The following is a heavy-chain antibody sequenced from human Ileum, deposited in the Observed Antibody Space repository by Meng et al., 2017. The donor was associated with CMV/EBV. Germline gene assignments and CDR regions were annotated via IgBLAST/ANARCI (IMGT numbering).Heavy chain of an antibody. CDR3: ARESFGPIIPYHYGMDV. D-gene: IGHD3-16*01. V-gene: IGHV3-48*04. CDR2: ISSSGYSI. J-gene: IGHJ6*01. CDR1: GGIFSTYG. Sequence: GGSLRLSCESSGGIFSTYGMNWVRQAPGKGLEWVSYISSSGYSIYYADSVKGRFTVSRDNGKDSLYLLMNDLRAEDTAIYYCARESFGPIIPYHYGMDVWGLGTTVTGSS.